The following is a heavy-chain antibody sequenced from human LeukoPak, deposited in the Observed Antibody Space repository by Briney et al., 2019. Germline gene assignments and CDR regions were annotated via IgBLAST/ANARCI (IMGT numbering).Heavy chain of an antibody. CDR3: ARGRLGGSGSYYNVLDY. V-gene: IGHV4-59*01. J-gene: IGHJ4*02. Sequence: PSETLSLTCTVSGASISSYSWTWIRQPPGKGLEWIGYISYSGSTNYNPSLKSRVTISVDTSKNQFSLKLSSVTAADTAVYYCARGRLGGSGSYYNVLDYWGQGTLVTVSS. D-gene: IGHD3-10*01. CDR2: ISYSGST. CDR1: GASISSYS.